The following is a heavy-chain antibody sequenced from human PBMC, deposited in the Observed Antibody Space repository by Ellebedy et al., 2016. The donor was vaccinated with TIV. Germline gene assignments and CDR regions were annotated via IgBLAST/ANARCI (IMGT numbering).Heavy chain of an antibody. V-gene: IGHV3-48*04. CDR3: ARDFGYNWNRGFDY. J-gene: IGHJ4*02. CDR1: GFTFSSYS. CDR2: ISSSSSTI. D-gene: IGHD1/OR15-1a*01. Sequence: PGGSLRLSCAASGFTFSSYSMNWVRQAPGKGLEWVSYISSSSSTIYYADSVKGRFTISRDNAKNSLYLQMNSLRAEDTAVYYCARDFGYNWNRGFDYWGQGTLVTVSS.